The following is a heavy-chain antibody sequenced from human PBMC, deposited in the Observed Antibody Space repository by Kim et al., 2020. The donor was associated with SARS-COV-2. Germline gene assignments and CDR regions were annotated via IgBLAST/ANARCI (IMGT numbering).Heavy chain of an antibody. J-gene: IGHJ6*01. CDR2: ISYDGSNK. CDR3: AKDPGYSSSWYQGSYYY. D-gene: IGHD6-13*01. Sequence: GGSLRLSCAASGFTFSSYGMHWVRQAPGKGLEWVAVISYDGSNKYYADSVKGRFTISRDNSKNTLYLQMNSLRAEDTAVYYCAKDPGYSSSWYQGSYYY. V-gene: IGHV3-30*18. CDR1: GFTFSSYG.